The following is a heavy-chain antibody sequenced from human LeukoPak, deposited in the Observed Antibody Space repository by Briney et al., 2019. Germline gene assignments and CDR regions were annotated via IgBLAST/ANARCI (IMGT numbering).Heavy chain of an antibody. CDR3: ARDNYDFWSGYYGWFDP. CDR2: IYYSGST. V-gene: IGHV4-59*11. CDR1: GGSISSHY. Sequence: PSETLSLTCTVSGGSISSHYWSWIRQPPGKGLEWIGYIYYSGSTNYNPSLKSRVTISVDTSKNQFSLKLSSVTAAGTAVYYCARDNYDFWSGYYGWFDPWGQGTLVTVSS. J-gene: IGHJ5*02. D-gene: IGHD3-3*01.